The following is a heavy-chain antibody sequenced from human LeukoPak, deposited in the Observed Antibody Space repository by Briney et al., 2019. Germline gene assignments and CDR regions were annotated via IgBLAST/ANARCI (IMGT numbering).Heavy chain of an antibody. CDR1: GYTFIDYY. CDR2: INPNSGGA. CDR3: ARGPVTPIQNWFDP. Sequence: ASVKVSCKATGYTFIDYYMHWVRQAPGQGLEWMGRINPNSGGANYAQKFQGRVTMTRDTSINTAYMELSRLGSDDTAMYYCARGPVTPIQNWFDPWGQGTLVTVSS. V-gene: IGHV1-2*06. J-gene: IGHJ5*02. D-gene: IGHD4-17*01.